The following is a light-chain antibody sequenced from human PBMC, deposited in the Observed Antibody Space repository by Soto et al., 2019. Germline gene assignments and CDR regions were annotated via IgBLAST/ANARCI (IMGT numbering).Light chain of an antibody. CDR2: NNN. Sequence: QSVVTQPPSASGTPGQRVTISCSGSSSNIGSNIVNWYQQLPGAAPKLLIYNNNQRPSGVPDRFSGSKSGTSASLAISGLQSEDEADYYCAAWDDSLNGVMFGGGTKLTVL. CDR1: SSNIGSNI. CDR3: AAWDDSLNGVM. V-gene: IGLV1-44*01. J-gene: IGLJ3*02.